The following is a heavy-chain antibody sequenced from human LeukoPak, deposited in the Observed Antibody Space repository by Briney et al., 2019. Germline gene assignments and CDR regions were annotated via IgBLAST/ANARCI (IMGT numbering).Heavy chain of an antibody. CDR3: ASVPKVGATGGNDY. D-gene: IGHD1-26*01. CDR1: GGSFSGYY. Sequence: ASETLSLTCAVYGGSFSGYYWSWIRQPPGKGLEWIGEINHSGSTNYNPSLKSRVTISVDTSKNQFSLKLSSGTAADTAVYYCASVPKVGATGGNDYWGQGTLVTVSS. V-gene: IGHV4-34*01. J-gene: IGHJ4*02. CDR2: INHSGST.